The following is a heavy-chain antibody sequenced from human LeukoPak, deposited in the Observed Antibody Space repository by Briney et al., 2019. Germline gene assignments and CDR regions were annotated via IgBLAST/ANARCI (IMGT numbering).Heavy chain of an antibody. CDR1: GFTFSSFA. D-gene: IGHD4-23*01. CDR3: AREKGGTSGVDY. CDR2: ISGSDRHYIT. V-gene: IGHV3-23*01. J-gene: IGHJ4*02. Sequence: RGSLRLSCAASGFTFSSFAFSWVRQAPGTGLEWVSAISGSDRHYITFYTDSVKGRFTISRDNSKNTVYLHMNSLRAGDSAVYFCAREKGGTSGVDYWGQGALVTVSS.